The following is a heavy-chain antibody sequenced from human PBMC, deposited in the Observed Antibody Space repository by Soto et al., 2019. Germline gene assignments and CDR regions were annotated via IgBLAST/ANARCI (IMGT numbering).Heavy chain of an antibody. J-gene: IGHJ6*02. Sequence: GGSMRLSCAASGVTFSSYWMSWVRQAPGKGLEWVANIKQDGSEKYYVDSVKGRFTISRDNAKNSLYLQMNSLRAEDTAVYYCARDPSIVLVPAATYYYYYYGMDVWGQGTTVTVSS. V-gene: IGHV3-7*01. CDR2: IKQDGSEK. CDR1: GVTFSSYW. CDR3: ARDPSIVLVPAATYYYYYYGMDV. D-gene: IGHD2-2*01.